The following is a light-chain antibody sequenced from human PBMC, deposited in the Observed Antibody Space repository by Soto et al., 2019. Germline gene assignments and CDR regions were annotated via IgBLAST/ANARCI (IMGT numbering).Light chain of an antibody. CDR3: QQYNSYWT. CDR2: DAS. J-gene: IGKJ1*01. V-gene: IGKV1-5*01. Sequence: DIQMTQSRSTVSASIGDRVTMTCRASQSISSWLAWYQQKPGKAPKLLIYDASSLESGVPSRFSGSGSGTEFTLTISSLQPDDFATYYCQQYNSYWTFGQGTKVDIK. CDR1: QSISSW.